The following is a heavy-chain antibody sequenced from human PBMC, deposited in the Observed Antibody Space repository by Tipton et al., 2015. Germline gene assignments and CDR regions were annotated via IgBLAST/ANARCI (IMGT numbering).Heavy chain of an antibody. CDR1: GGSVTSGSYY. CDR2: ISYTDGA. J-gene: IGHJ4*02. V-gene: IGHV4-61*01. D-gene: IGHD3-9*01. CDR3: ACHDYDLLTRDYQTVDY. Sequence: LRLSCTVSGGSVTSGSYYWSWIRQPPGKGLEWIGYISYTDGAHYNPALKSRVTISADTSKNQFSLRLSSVTAADTAVYYCACHDYDLLTRDYQTVDYWGQGTRVTVSS.